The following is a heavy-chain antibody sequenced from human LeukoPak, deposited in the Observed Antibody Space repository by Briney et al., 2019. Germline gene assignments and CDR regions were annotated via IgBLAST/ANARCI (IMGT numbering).Heavy chain of an antibody. Sequence: GGSLRPSCEASGFTFSIFAMNWVRQAPGKGLEWVSVIIGNGGDIHYADSVKGRFTISRDNSKNTLYLQMNNLRADDTAVYYCAKDRTPDGFYSIDFWGQGSLVTVSS. CDR3: AKDRTPDGFYSIDF. CDR2: IIGNGGDI. CDR1: GFTFSIFA. J-gene: IGHJ4*02. V-gene: IGHV3-23*01. D-gene: IGHD5-24*01.